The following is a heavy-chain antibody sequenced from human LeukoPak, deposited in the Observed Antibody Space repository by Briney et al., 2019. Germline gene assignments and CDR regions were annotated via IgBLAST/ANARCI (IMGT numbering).Heavy chain of an antibody. Sequence: ASVKVSSKVSGYTLTELSMHWVRQAPGKGLEWMGGFDPEDGETIYAQKFQGRVTMTEDTSTDTAYMELSSLRSEDTAVYYCATALIVSIYYYGMDVWGQGTTVTVSS. D-gene: IGHD3-16*02. V-gene: IGHV1-24*01. CDR2: FDPEDGET. CDR3: ATALIVSIYYYGMDV. CDR1: GYTLTELS. J-gene: IGHJ6*02.